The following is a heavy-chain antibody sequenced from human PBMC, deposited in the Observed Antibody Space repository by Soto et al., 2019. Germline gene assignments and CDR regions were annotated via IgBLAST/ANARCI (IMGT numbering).Heavy chain of an antibody. D-gene: IGHD2-21*01. CDR2: IFWNDYE. V-gene: IGHV2-5*01. CDR1: GFSLSTSEVG. J-gene: IGHJ5*02. Sequence: SGPTLVNPTQTLTLTCTFSGFSLSTSEVGVGWIRQPPGKALEWLALIFWNDYERYNPSLKSRLTITKDISKNQVVLTMTNMDPVDTATYYCAQSRLFDWFDPWGQGTLVTVSS. CDR3: AQSRLFDWFDP.